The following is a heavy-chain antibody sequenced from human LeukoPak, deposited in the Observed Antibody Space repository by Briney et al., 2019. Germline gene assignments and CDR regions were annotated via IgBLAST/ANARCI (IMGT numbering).Heavy chain of an antibody. CDR2: ISYDGSNK. CDR3: ARELAAAGTGYASDI. V-gene: IGHV3-30*04. Sequence: GGSLRLSCAASGFTFSSYAMHWVRQAPGKGLEWVAVISYDGSNKYYADSVKGRFTISRDNSKNTLYLQMNSLRAEDTAVYYCARELAAAGTGYASDIWGQGTMVTVSS. CDR1: GFTFSSYA. D-gene: IGHD6-13*01. J-gene: IGHJ3*02.